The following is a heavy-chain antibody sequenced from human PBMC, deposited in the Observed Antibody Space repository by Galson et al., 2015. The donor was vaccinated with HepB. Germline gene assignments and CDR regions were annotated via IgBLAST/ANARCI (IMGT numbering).Heavy chain of an antibody. D-gene: IGHD6-13*01. CDR1: GFSISDYY. CDR2: FNKDGSEK. CDR3: VRDREVAGGGDWFDP. V-gene: IGHV3-7*01. Sequence: SLRLSCAASGFSISDYYMTWVRQAPGKGLEWVANFNKDGSEKYYVDSVKGRFTISRDNAKRSLWLQMNSLRVEDTAVYYCVRDREVAGGGDWFDPWGQGTLVTVSS. J-gene: IGHJ5*02.